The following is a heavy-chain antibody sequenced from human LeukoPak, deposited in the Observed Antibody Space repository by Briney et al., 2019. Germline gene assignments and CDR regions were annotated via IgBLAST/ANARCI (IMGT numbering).Heavy chain of an antibody. CDR1: GFTFSSYE. CDR2: IKQNGGDQ. CDR3: ARDDIVTYAFDI. V-gene: IGHV3-7*01. J-gene: IGHJ3*02. Sequence: GGSLRLSCAASGFTFSSYEMNWVRQAPGKGLEWVANIKQNGGDQNYVDSVKGRFTISRDNAKNSLFLQMNSLRAEDTAVYHCARDDIVTYAFDIWGQGTMVTVSP. D-gene: IGHD2-21*01.